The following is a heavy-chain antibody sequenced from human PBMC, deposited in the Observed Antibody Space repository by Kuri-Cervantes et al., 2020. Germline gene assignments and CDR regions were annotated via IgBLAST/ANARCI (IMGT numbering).Heavy chain of an antibody. CDR1: GFTFDDYA. CDR3: ARDRAYWVVNGMDV. CDR2: ISWNSGSI. Sequence: GGSLRLSCAASGFTFDDYAMHWVRQAPGKGLEWVAGISWNSGSIGYADSVKGRFTISRDNAKNSLYLQMNSLRAEDTAVYYCARDRAYWVVNGMDVWGQGTTVTVSS. V-gene: IGHV3-9*01. D-gene: IGHD2-8*02. J-gene: IGHJ6*02.